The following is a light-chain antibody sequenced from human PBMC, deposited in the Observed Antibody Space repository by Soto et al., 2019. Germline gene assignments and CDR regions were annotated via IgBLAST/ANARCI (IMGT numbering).Light chain of an antibody. CDR1: SSEVGGYNY. Sequence: QSVLTQPASVSGSPGQSITISCTGTSSEVGGYNYVSWYQQHPDKAPKLMIYDVNNRPSGVSNRFSGSKSGNTASLTISGLQAEDEADYYCSSYSSSTTPGVFGTGTKVTVL. CDR3: SSYSSSTTPGV. J-gene: IGLJ1*01. V-gene: IGLV2-14*01. CDR2: DVN.